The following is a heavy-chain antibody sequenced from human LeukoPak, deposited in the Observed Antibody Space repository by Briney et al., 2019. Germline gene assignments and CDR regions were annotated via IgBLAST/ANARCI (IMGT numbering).Heavy chain of an antibody. D-gene: IGHD2-15*01. V-gene: IGHV3-11*01. CDR2: ISSSGSTI. J-gene: IGHJ4*02. Sequence: GGSLRLSCAASGFTFSDYYMSGIRQAPGKGLEWVSYISSSGSTIYYADSVKGRFTISRDNAKNSLYLQMNSLRAEDTAVYYCASYCSGGSCYSDFDYWGQGTLVTVSS. CDR1: GFTFSDYY. CDR3: ASYCSGGSCYSDFDY.